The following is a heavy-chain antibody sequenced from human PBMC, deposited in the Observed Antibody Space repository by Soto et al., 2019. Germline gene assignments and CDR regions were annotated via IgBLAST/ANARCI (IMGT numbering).Heavy chain of an antibody. D-gene: IGHD6-13*01. CDR1: GYTFTGYY. CDR3: ARGPHSSSDSAGDYYYMDV. CDR2: INPNSGGT. Sequence: ASVKVSCKASGYTFTGYYMHWVRQAPGQGLEWMGWINPNSGGTNYAQKFQGWVTMTRDTSISTAYMELSRLRSDDTAVYYCARGPHSSSDSAGDYYYMDVWGKGTTVTVSS. V-gene: IGHV1-2*04. J-gene: IGHJ6*03.